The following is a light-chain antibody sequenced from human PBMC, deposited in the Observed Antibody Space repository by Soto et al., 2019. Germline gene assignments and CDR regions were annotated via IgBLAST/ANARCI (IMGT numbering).Light chain of an antibody. CDR2: DAS. Sequence: IRMTQSPSSLSASTGDRVTITCRASQAISNYVAWYQQKAGQAPKLLMFDASTLQSGVPSRFSGGGSGTDFTLTISSLQPEDVATYYCQKYDNAPWTFGQGTKVDIK. CDR1: QAISNY. CDR3: QKYDNAPWT. J-gene: IGKJ1*01. V-gene: IGKV1-27*01.